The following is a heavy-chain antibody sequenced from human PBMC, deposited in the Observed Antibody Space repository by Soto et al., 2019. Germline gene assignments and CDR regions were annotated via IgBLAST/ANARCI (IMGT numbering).Heavy chain of an antibody. CDR1: GFTFSSPR. V-gene: IGHV3-21*04. J-gene: IGHJ4*02. D-gene: IGHD5-12*01. CDR2: ISSSSDYM. CDR3: ATDSGYSSASAYYFDF. Sequence: PGGSLRLSCVASGFTFSSPRMNWVRQAPGKGLEWVSFISSSSDYMYYADSVKGRFTISRDNAKNSLYLQMNRLRADDTAVYYCATDSGYSSASAYYFDFWGQGALVTVSS.